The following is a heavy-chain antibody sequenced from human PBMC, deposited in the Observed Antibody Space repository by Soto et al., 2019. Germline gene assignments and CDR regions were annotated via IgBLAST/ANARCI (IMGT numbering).Heavy chain of an antibody. CDR1: GGSIRNGDYY. J-gene: IGHJ4*02. CDR2: IYYSGST. D-gene: IGHD3-10*01. V-gene: IGHV4-31*03. Sequence: SETLSLTCTVSGGSIRNGDYYWSWIRQHPGKGLEWIGYIYYSGSTYYNPPLKSRVTMSIDTSKNQFSLRLSSVTAADTAAYYCARERRGAVDYWGQGILVTVSS. CDR3: ARERRGAVDY.